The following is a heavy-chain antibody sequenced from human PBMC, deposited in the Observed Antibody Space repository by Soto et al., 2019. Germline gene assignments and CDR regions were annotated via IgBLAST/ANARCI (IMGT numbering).Heavy chain of an antibody. CDR3: ARGLGWLRQTYFDY. V-gene: IGHV1-8*01. CDR2: MNPNSGNI. J-gene: IGHJ4*02. D-gene: IGHD5-12*01. CDR1: GYTFTSYD. Sequence: ASVKVSCKASGYTFTSYDINWVRQATGQGLEWMGWMNPNSGNIGYAQKFQGRVTMTRNTSISTAYMELSSLRSEDTAVYYCARGLGWLRQTYFDYWGQGTLVTVSS.